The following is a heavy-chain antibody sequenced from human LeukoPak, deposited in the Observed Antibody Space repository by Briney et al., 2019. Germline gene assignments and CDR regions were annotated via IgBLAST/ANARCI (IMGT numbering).Heavy chain of an antibody. J-gene: IGHJ4*02. V-gene: IGHV3-30-3*01. Sequence: GGSLRLSCAASGFTFSSYAMHWVRQAPGKGLEWVAVISYDGSNKYYADSVKGRFTISRDNSKNTLYLQMNSLRAEDTAVSYCASFYLIAAAGTNFDYWGQGTLVTVSS. CDR2: ISYDGSNK. CDR1: GFTFSSYA. CDR3: ASFYLIAAAGTNFDY. D-gene: IGHD6-13*01.